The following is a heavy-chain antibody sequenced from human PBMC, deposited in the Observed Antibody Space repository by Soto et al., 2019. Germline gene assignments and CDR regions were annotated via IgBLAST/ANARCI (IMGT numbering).Heavy chain of an antibody. CDR1: GYTFTGYY. Sequence: ASVKVSCKASGYTFTGYYMHWVRQAPGQGLEWMGWINPNSGGTNYAQKFQGRVTMTRDTSISTAYMELSRLRSDDTAVYYCATDAMARGVSVYGMDVWGQGTTVTVSS. CDR2: INPNSGGT. D-gene: IGHD3-10*01. V-gene: IGHV1-2*02. J-gene: IGHJ6*02. CDR3: ATDAMARGVSVYGMDV.